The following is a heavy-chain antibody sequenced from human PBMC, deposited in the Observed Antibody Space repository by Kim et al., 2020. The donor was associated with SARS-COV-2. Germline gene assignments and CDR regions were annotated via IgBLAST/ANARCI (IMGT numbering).Heavy chain of an antibody. CDR2: ISAGGDST. CDR1: GFTFNSYA. CDR3: AKANRPSPFYYNDMDV. V-gene: IGHV3-23*01. J-gene: IGHJ6*02. Sequence: GGSLRLSCAASGFTFNSYAMSWVRQVPGKGLEWVSIISAGGDSTAYADAVKGRFTISRDNSKNTMYVQMKSLRAEDTAVYYCAKANRPSPFYYNDMDVWGQGTTVTVSS.